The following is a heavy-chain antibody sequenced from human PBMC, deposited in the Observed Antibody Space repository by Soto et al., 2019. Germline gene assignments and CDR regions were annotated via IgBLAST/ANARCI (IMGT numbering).Heavy chain of an antibody. D-gene: IGHD3-10*01. Sequence: SQTLSLTCAISGDSVSSYSAAWHWIRQSPSGGLDWLGRTYYRSRFFSDYAESVKSRIIINPDTSKNQFSLQLKSVTPEDTAVYYSVRDRYSSSGWFDPLGQGTPVTVSS. J-gene: IGHJ5*02. V-gene: IGHV6-1*01. CDR1: GDSVSSYSAA. CDR2: TYYRSRFFS. CDR3: VRDRYSSSGWFDP.